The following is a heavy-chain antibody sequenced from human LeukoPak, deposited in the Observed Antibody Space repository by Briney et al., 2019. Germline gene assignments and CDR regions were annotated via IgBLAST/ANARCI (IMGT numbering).Heavy chain of an antibody. Sequence: GGSLRLSRAASGFTFSSYSMNWVRQAPGKGLEWVSSISSSSSYIYYADSVKGRFTISRDNAKNSLYLQMNSLRAEDTAVYYCARENSSFDYFDYWGQGTLVTVSS. J-gene: IGHJ4*02. CDR2: ISSSSSYI. V-gene: IGHV3-21*01. CDR3: ARENSSFDYFDY. D-gene: IGHD6-6*01. CDR1: GFTFSSYS.